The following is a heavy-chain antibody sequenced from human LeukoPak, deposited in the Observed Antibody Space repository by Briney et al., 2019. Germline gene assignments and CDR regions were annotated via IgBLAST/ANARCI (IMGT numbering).Heavy chain of an antibody. Sequence: GGSLRLSCAASGFTFSSYAMSWVRQAPGKGLEWVSVISGSGGNTYYADSVKGRFTISRDSSKNTLYLQMNSLRAEDTAVYYCAKVGMYSSSWYSYYDYYYYGIDVWGQGTTVTVSS. J-gene: IGHJ6*02. CDR2: ISGSGGNT. D-gene: IGHD6-13*01. CDR3: AKVGMYSSSWYSYYDYYYYGIDV. V-gene: IGHV3-23*01. CDR1: GFTFSSYA.